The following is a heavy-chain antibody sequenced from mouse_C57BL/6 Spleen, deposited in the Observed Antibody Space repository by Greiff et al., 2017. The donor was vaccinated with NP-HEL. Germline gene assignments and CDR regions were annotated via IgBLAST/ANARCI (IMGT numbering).Heavy chain of an antibody. CDR3: ARPEAPGDAMDY. CDR2: INPDSSTI. J-gene: IGHJ4*01. CDR1: GIDFSRYW. Sequence: EVKLLESGGGLVQPGGSLKLSCAASGIDFSRYWMSWVRRAPGKGLEWIGEINPDSSTINYAPSLKDKFIISRDNAKNTLYLQMSKVRSEDTALYYCARPEAPGDAMDYWGQGTSVTVSS. V-gene: IGHV4-1*01.